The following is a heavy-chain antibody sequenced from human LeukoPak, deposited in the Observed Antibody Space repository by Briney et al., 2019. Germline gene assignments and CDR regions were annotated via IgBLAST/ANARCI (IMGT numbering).Heavy chain of an antibody. CDR2: INHSGST. Sequence: SETLSLTCAVYGGSFSGYYWSWIRQPPGKGLEGIGEINHSGSTNYNPSLKSRVTISEDTSKNQFSLKLSSVTAADTAVYYCARGQGVTATPYYFDYWGQGTLVTVSS. V-gene: IGHV4-34*01. CDR3: ARGQGVTATPYYFDY. J-gene: IGHJ4*02. D-gene: IGHD2-21*02. CDR1: GGSFSGYY.